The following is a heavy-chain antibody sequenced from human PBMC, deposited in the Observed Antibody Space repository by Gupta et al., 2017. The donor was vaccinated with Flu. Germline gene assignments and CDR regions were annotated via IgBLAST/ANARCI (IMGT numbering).Heavy chain of an antibody. CDR2: IIPILGTA. D-gene: IGHD1-26*01. J-gene: IGHJ6*02. CDR3: ASGREILGYSGPAKNYYYYGMDV. CDR1: GGTFSSYA. Sequence: QVQLVQSGAEVKKPGSSVKVSCKASGGTFSSYAISWVRQAPGQGLEWMGGIIPILGTANYAQKFQGRVTITADESTSTAYMELSSLRSEDTAVYYCASGREILGYSGPAKNYYYYGMDVWGQGTTVTVSS. V-gene: IGHV1-69*01.